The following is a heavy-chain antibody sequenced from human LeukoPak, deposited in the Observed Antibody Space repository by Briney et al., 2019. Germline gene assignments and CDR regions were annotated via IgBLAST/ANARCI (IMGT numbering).Heavy chain of an antibody. CDR3: ARGATKVGQQLVQVDP. Sequence: ASVKVSCKASGYTFTGYCMHWVRQAPGQGLEWMGWINPNSGGTNYAQKFQGRVTMTRDTSISTAYMELSRLRSDDTAVYYCARGATKVGQQLVQVDPWGQGTLVTVSS. J-gene: IGHJ5*02. CDR1: GYTFTGYC. V-gene: IGHV1-2*02. CDR2: INPNSGGT. D-gene: IGHD6-13*01.